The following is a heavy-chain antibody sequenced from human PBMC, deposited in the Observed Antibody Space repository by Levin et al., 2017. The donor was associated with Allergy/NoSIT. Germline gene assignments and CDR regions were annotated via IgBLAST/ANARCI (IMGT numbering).Heavy chain of an antibody. J-gene: IGHJ5*02. CDR2: ISPDYSLI. CDR1: GFTFSSYS. Sequence: PGGSLRLSCAASGFTFSSYSMNWVRQAPGQGLEWVSYISPDYSLIQYADSVRGRFTVSRDNAKNSLFLQMHSLRDEDTAVYYCARDFWVPAQFCPNGVCYEPWGQGTLVTVSS. V-gene: IGHV3-48*02. D-gene: IGHD2-8*01. CDR3: ARDFWVPAQFCPNGVCYEP.